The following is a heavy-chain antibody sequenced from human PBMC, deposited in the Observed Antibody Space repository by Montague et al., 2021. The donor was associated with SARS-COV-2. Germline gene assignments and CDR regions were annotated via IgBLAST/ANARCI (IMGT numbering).Heavy chain of an antibody. V-gene: IGHV4-34*01. J-gene: IGHJ5*02. Sequence: SQSLSLTCAVHGGSFSTYSWNWIRQPPGKGLEWIGEIHHGGSTNYNPSLKSRVTISVDTSKNQFSLKLSSVTAADTAVYYCARGIPIAAALINWFDPWGQGTLVTVSS. D-gene: IGHD6-13*01. CDR1: GGSFSTYS. CDR2: IHHGGST. CDR3: ARGIPIAAALINWFDP.